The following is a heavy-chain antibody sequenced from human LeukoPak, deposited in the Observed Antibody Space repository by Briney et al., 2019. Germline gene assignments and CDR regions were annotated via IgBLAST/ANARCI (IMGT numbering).Heavy chain of an antibody. CDR1: GFAFDEHG. Sequence: GGSLRLSCTASGFAFDEHGMSWVRQVPGKGLEWVSGINWSGGSTGYADPLRGRFTISRDNAKNSLYLQMDSLRAEDTAFYYCARAPITSPFYFDSWGQGTLVTVSS. J-gene: IGHJ4*02. V-gene: IGHV3-20*04. CDR3: ARAPITSPFYFDS. CDR2: INWSGGST. D-gene: IGHD2-2*01.